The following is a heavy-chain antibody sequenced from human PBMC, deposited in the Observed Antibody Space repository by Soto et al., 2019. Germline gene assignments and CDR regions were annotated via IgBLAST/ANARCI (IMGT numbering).Heavy chain of an antibody. CDR1: GYSFSSYW. CDR3: ARSLGWLQLARYYYYGMDV. Sequence: PGESLKISCKGSGYSFSSYWISWVRQIPGKGLEWMGRIDPSDSYTNYSPSFQGHVTISADKSISTAYLQWSSLKASDTAMYYCARSLGWLQLARYYYYGMDVWGHGTTVTVSS. J-gene: IGHJ6*02. D-gene: IGHD5-12*01. CDR2: IDPSDSYT. V-gene: IGHV5-10-1*01.